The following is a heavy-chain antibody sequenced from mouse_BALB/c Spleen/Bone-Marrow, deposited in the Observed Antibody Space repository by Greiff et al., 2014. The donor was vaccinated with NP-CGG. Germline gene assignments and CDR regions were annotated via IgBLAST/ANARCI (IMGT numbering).Heavy chain of an antibody. CDR3: ARNGIYGAWFAY. CDR2: IDPANGNT. J-gene: IGHJ3*01. CDR1: GFNIKDTY. D-gene: IGHD2-1*01. V-gene: IGHV14-3*02. Sequence: VQLQQSGAELVKPGASVKLSCTASGFNIKDTYMHWVKQRPEQGLEWIGGIDPANGNTKYDPKFQGKATITADTSSNTAYLQLSSLTSEDTAVYYCARNGIYGAWFAYWGQGTLVTVSA.